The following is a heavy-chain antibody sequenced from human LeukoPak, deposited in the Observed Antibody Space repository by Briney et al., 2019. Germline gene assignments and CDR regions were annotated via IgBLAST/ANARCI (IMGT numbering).Heavy chain of an antibody. CDR2: INPNSGGT. V-gene: IGHV1-2*04. CDR3: ARATTPSSFDY. D-gene: IGHD1-14*01. J-gene: IGHJ4*02. Sequence: ASVKVSCKASGYTFTSYGISWVRQAPGQGLEWMGWINPNSGGTNYAQKFQGWVTMTRDTSISTAFMELSRLRSDDTAVYYCARATTPSSFDYWGQGTLVTVSS. CDR1: GYTFTSYG.